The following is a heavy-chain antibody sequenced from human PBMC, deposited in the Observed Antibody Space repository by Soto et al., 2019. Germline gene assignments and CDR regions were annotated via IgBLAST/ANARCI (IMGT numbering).Heavy chain of an antibody. CDR3: AITPTSRHGMDV. V-gene: IGHV4-39*01. Sequence: PSETLSLTCTVSGGSISSSSYYWGWIRQPPGKGLEWIGSIYYSGSTYYNPSLKSRVTISVDTSKNQFSLKLSSVTAADTAVYYCAITPTSRHGMDVWGQGTTVTVSS. CDR1: GGSISSSSYY. CDR2: IYYSGST. J-gene: IGHJ6*02.